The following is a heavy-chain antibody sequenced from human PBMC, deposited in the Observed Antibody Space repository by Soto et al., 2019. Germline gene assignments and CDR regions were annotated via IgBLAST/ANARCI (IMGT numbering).Heavy chain of an antibody. CDR2: ISYDGSNK. Sequence: GGSLRLSCAASGFTFSSYAMHWVRQAPGKGLEWVAVISYDGSNKYYADSVKGRFTISRDNSKNTLYLQMNSLRAEDTAVYYCARRGYYDSSGQSPSDGYWGQGTLVTVSS. CDR3: ARRGYYDSSGQSPSDGY. D-gene: IGHD3-22*01. J-gene: IGHJ4*02. CDR1: GFTFSSYA. V-gene: IGHV3-30-3*01.